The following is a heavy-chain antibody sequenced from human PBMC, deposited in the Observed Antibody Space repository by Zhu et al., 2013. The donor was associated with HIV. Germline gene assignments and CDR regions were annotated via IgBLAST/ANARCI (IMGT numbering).Heavy chain of an antibody. CDR2: INPNSGGT. CDR3: ARGKAAAPTRDYFYYMDV. CDR1: GYTFTGYY. J-gene: IGHJ6*03. V-gene: IGHV1-2*02. D-gene: IGHD6-13*01. Sequence: QVQLVQSGAEVKEPGASVKVSCKASGYTFTGYYMHWVRQAPGQGLEWMGWINPNSGGTNYAQKFQGRVTMTRDTSISTAYMELSRLRSDDTAVYYCARGKAAAPTRDYFYYMDVWGKGTTVTVSS.